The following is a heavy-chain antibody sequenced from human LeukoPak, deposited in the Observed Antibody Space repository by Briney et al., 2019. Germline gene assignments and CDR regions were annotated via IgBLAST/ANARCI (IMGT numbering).Heavy chain of an antibody. V-gene: IGHV3-33*01. CDR1: GLTLSSYG. CDR3: ARGQYSPDY. J-gene: IGHJ4*02. CDR2: IWYDGSNK. D-gene: IGHD2-15*01. Sequence: GRSLRLSCAASGLTLSSYGMHWVRQAPGKGLQWVAVIWYDGSNKYYTDSVKGRFTISRDNSKNTLYLQVDSLRAEDTAVYYCARGQYSPDYWGQGTLVTVSS.